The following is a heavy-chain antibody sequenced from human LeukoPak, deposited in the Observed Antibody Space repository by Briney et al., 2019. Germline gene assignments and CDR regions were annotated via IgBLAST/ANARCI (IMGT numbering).Heavy chain of an antibody. CDR2: IIPLLGVR. CDR1: GGTFSDYA. J-gene: IGHJ3*02. V-gene: IGHV1-69*04. CDR3: ATHQGITIFGIDAFDI. D-gene: IGHD3-3*01. Sequence: GASVKVSCKASGGTFSDYAVSWVRQAPGQGLEWMGRIIPLLGVRSYAQKFQDRVTITADKSTSTASMELSSLRSDDTAVYYCATHQGITIFGIDAFDIWGQGTMVTVSS.